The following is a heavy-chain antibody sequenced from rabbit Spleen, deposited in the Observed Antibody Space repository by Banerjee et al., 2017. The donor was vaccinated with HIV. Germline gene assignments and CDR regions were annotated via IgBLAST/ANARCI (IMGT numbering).Heavy chain of an antibody. CDR2: IAGGSSDFT. J-gene: IGHJ6*01. D-gene: IGHD6-1*01. CDR3: ARDTASSFSSYGMDL. CDR1: GFSFSSSDY. V-gene: IGHV1S45*01. Sequence: QEQLVESGGGLVQPEGSLTLTCTASGFSFSSSDYMCWVRQAPGKGQEWISCIAGGSSDFTYSATWAKGRFTISKASSTTVTLQMTSLTVADTATYFCARDTASSFSSYGMDLWGPGTLVTVS.